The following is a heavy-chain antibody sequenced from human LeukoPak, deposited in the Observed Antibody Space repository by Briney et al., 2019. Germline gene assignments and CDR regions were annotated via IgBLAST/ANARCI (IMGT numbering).Heavy chain of an antibody. CDR1: GFTFSSYA. V-gene: IGHV3-48*02. CDR3: ARSNSGYDR. J-gene: IGHJ4*02. D-gene: IGHD5-12*01. CDR2: ISSSSSTI. Sequence: GGSLRLSCVASGFTFSSYALNWVRXAPGKXLEWVSYISSSSSTIYYADSVKGRFTISRDNAKNSLYLQMNSLRDEDTAVYYCARSNSGYDRWGQGTLVTVSS.